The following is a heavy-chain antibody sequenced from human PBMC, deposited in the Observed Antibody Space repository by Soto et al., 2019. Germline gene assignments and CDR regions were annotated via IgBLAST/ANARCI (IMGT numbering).Heavy chain of an antibody. J-gene: IGHJ4*02. CDR1: GFTFSSYG. V-gene: IGHV3-30*18. CDR3: AKGSHYYDSSGYYLVNY. CDR2: ISSDGSNK. Sequence: QVQLVESGGGVVQPGRSLRLSCAASGFTFSSYGMHWVRQAPGKGLEWVAVISSDGSNKYYADSVKGRFTISRDNSKNTLYLQMNSLRAQDTAVYYCAKGSHYYDSSGYYLVNYWGQGTLATVSS. D-gene: IGHD3-22*01.